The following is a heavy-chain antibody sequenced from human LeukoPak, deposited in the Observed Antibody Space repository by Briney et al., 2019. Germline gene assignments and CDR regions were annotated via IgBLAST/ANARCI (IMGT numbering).Heavy chain of an antibody. J-gene: IGHJ4*02. CDR2: HYYRGST. V-gene: IGHV4-59*08. Sequence: PSDTLSLTCTVSGGSIRGYHWNWIRQPPGKGLEWRGDHYYRGSTNYNPSLKSRVTISLDTSKNQFSLNLNSVTAADTAVYSCARLRCSGGSCYDDYWGQGTLVTVSS. D-gene: IGHD2-15*01. CDR3: ARLRCSGGSCYDDY. CDR1: GGSIRGYH.